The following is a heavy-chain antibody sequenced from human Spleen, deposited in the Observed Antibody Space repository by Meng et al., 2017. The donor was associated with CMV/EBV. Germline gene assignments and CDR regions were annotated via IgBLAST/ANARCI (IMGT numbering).Heavy chain of an antibody. J-gene: IGHJ5*02. D-gene: IGHD2-2*01. CDR2: TYYRSKWYN. CDR1: GDSFSSNSAA. V-gene: IGHV6-1*01. CDR3: ARGRYCTSSSCYNWFDP. Sequence: QVQLQQSGPGLVKPSQTLSLTCSISGDSFSSNSAAWNWIRQSPSRGLEWLGRTYYRSKWYNDYAVSVKSRMTINPDTSKNQFSLQLNSVTPEDTAVYYCARGRYCTSSSCYNWFDPWGQVTLGTVSS.